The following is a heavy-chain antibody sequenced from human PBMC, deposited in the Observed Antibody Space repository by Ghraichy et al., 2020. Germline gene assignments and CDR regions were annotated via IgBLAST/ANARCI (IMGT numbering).Heavy chain of an antibody. CDR2: IYYSGST. Sequence: SETLSLTCTVSGGSISSYYWSWIRQPPGKGLEWIGYIYYSGSTNYNPSLKSRVTISVDTSKNQFSLKLSSVTAADTAVYYCASGLFYDSSGYHFDYWGQGTLVTVSS. V-gene: IGHV4-59*01. D-gene: IGHD3-22*01. CDR3: ASGLFYDSSGYHFDY. J-gene: IGHJ4*02. CDR1: GGSISSYY.